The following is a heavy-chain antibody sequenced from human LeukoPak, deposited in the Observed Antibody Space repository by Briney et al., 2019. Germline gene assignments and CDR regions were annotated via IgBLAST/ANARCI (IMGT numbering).Heavy chain of an antibody. J-gene: IGHJ1*01. Sequence: GGSLRLSCAASGFTFSSYGMHWVRQAPGKGLEWVAFIRYDGSNKYYADSVKGRFTISRDNSKNTLYLQMNSLRAEDTAVYYCAKDSTRRYYYDSSGYYYHQGLFQHWGQGTLVTVSS. D-gene: IGHD3-22*01. V-gene: IGHV3-30*02. CDR3: AKDSTRRYYYDSSGYYYHQGLFQH. CDR2: IRYDGSNK. CDR1: GFTFSSYG.